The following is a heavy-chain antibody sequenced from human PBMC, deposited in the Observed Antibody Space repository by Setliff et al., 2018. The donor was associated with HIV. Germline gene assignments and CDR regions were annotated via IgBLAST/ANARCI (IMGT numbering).Heavy chain of an antibody. CDR2: LIAMYGTA. Sequence: GASVKVSCKASGGTVSRLTFGWVRQVPGQGLEWMGGLIAMYGTANYAQKFQGRVTMTADDSTNTAYMELSGLRSEDTAMYFCASCEGIQKWPFDYWGQGTLVTVSS. D-gene: IGHD6-13*01. CDR1: GGTVSRLT. J-gene: IGHJ4*02. CDR3: ASCEGIQKWPFDY. V-gene: IGHV1-69*13.